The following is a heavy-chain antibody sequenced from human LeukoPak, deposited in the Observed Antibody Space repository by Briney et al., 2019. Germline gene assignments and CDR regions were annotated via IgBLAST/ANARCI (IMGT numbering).Heavy chain of an antibody. D-gene: IGHD4-17*01. Sequence: ASVKVSCKASGYTFTGYYMHWVRQAPGQGLEWMGWINPNSGGTNYAQKFQGRVTMTRDTSISTAYMELSRLRSDDTAVYYCARLYGDHFPNNFDYWGQGTLVTVSS. CDR2: INPNSGGT. CDR1: GYTFTGYY. V-gene: IGHV1-2*02. J-gene: IGHJ4*02. CDR3: ARLYGDHFPNNFDY.